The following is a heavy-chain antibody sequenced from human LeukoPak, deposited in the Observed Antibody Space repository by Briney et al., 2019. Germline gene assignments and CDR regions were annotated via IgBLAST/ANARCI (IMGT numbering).Heavy chain of an antibody. CDR1: GFTFSSYA. J-gene: IGHJ4*02. D-gene: IGHD3-22*01. V-gene: IGHV3-23*01. CDR3: AKDEPGYYDSSGRTIDY. CDR2: ISGSGGST. Sequence: GGSLRLSCAASGFTFSSYAMSWVRQAPGKGLEWVSAISGSGGSTYYADSVKGRFTISRDNSKNTLYLQMNSLRAEDTAVYYCAKDEPGYYDSSGRTIDYWGQGTLVTVSS.